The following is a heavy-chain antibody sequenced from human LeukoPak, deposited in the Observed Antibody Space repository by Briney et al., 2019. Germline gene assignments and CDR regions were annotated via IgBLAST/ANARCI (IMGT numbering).Heavy chain of an antibody. CDR1: GFSFSDFY. Sequence: WGSLRLSCAASGFSFSDFYMSWIRQAPGMGLEWISYIGTRSNPIYYADSVKGRFTISRDDAKNSLYLQMNSLRDEDTAVYFCAREARGSGRDFDYWGQGILVPVSS. J-gene: IGHJ4*02. V-gene: IGHV3-11*01. CDR2: IGTRSNPI. D-gene: IGHD1-26*01. CDR3: AREARGSGRDFDY.